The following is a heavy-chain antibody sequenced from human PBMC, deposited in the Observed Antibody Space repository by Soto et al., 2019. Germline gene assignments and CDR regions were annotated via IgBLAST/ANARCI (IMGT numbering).Heavy chain of an antibody. CDR1: GGSFNNHA. J-gene: IGHJ4*02. Sequence: QVQLVQSGAEVKKPGSSVKVSCKASGGSFNNHAISWVRQAPGQGLEWMGGIIPIFATANYAQKFQGRLTITADESTSTAYMELGRLRSEDTAVYYCARGGVYSSSWADTFDYWGQGTLVTVSS. CDR3: ARGGVYSSSWADTFDY. V-gene: IGHV1-69*12. D-gene: IGHD6-13*01. CDR2: IIPIFATA.